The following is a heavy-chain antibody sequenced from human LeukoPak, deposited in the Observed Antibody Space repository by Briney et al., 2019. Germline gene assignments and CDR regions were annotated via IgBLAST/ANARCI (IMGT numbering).Heavy chain of an antibody. Sequence: SETLSLTCTVSGGSISSYYWSWIRQPPGKGLEWIGYIYYSGSTNYNPSLKSRVTISVDTSKNQFSLKLSSVTAADTAVYYCARGGGQQLVSPYYYYGMDVWGQGTTVTASS. CDR3: ARGGGQQLVSPYYYYGMDV. J-gene: IGHJ6*02. CDR1: GGSISSYY. V-gene: IGHV4-59*01. CDR2: IYYSGST. D-gene: IGHD6-13*01.